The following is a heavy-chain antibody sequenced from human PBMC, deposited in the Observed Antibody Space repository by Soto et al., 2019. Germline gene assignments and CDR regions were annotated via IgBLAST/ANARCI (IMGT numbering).Heavy chain of an antibody. D-gene: IGHD6-13*01. J-gene: IGHJ6*02. CDR2: ISGSGGST. CDR1: GFTFSSYA. V-gene: IGHV3-23*01. CDR3: AKESIAAAGRDYYGMDV. Sequence: GGSLRLSCAASGFTFSSYAMSWVRQAPGKGLEWVSAISGSGGSTYYADSVKGRFTISRDNSKNTLYLQMNSLRAEDTAVYYCAKESIAAAGRDYYGMDVWGQGTTVTVSS.